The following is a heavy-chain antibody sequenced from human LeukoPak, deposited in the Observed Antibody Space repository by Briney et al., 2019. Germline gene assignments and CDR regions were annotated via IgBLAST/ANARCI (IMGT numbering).Heavy chain of an antibody. Sequence: ASVKVSCKASGYTFTNYGISWVRQAPGQGLEWMGWISAYNGNTNYAQKLQGRVTMITGTSTSTAYMELRSLRSEDTAVYYCARGSSSDWPLEYWGRGILVTVSS. CDR1: GYTFTNYG. CDR3: ARGSSSDWPLEY. D-gene: IGHD6-19*01. CDR2: ISAYNGNT. V-gene: IGHV1-18*01. J-gene: IGHJ4*02.